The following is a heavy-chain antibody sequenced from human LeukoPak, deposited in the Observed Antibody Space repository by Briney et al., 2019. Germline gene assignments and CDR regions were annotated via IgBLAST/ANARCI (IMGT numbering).Heavy chain of an antibody. CDR3: ARGVYIAAAQYGY. V-gene: IGHV4-59*08. D-gene: IGHD6-13*01. Sequence: PSETLSLTCTVSGGSISSYYWSWIRQPPGKGLERIGYIYYSGSTNYNPSLKSRVTISVDTSKNQFSLKLGSVTAADTAVYYCARGVYIAAAQYGYWGQGTLVTVSS. CDR1: GGSISSYY. CDR2: IYYSGST. J-gene: IGHJ4*02.